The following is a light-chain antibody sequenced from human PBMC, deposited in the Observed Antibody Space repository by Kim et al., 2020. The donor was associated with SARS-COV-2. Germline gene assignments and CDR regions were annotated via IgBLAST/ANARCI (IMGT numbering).Light chain of an antibody. CDR2: RNN. CDR3: SAWDSSLSAWV. J-gene: IGLJ3*02. Sequence: QPATITCTGNSNNVGDKGAAWLQQHQGHPPKLLSYRNNNRPSGISERLSASRSGNTASLTITGLQPEDEAYYYCSAWDSSLSAWVFGGGTQLTVL. CDR1: SNNVGDKG. V-gene: IGLV10-54*01.